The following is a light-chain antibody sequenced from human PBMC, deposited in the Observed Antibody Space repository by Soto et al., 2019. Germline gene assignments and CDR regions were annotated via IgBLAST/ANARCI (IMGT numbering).Light chain of an antibody. CDR2: GAS. V-gene: IGKV3-20*01. J-gene: IGKJ3*01. CDR3: QQYGSSPPFT. CDR1: QSISSSY. Sequence: EIVLTQSRGTLSFSPGERATLSCRASQSISSSYLAWYQQKPGQAPRLVMYGASSRATGIPDRFRGFGSGTDFTLTISRLEPEDSAVYYCQQYGSSPPFTFGPGTKVDI.